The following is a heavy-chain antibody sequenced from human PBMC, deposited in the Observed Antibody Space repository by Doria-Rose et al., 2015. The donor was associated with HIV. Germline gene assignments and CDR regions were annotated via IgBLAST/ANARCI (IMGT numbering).Heavy chain of an antibody. V-gene: IGHV3-21*01. CDR3: ATGVTLDY. CDR2: ISSTSAYI. CDR1: GFTFSSHR. J-gene: IGHJ4*02. Sequence: VQLVESGGGLVRPGGSPRLSCATSGFTFSSHRINWVRQAPGKWLEWVSSISSTSAYIIYADSVRGRFTISRDNARNSLYLQVDSLRAEDTAIYYCATGVTLDYWGQGTLVTVSS. D-gene: IGHD3-10*01.